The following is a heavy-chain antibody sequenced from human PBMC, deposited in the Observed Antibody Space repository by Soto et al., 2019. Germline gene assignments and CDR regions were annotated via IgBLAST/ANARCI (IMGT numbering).Heavy chain of an antibody. CDR2: ISYDGSNK. V-gene: IGHV3-30-3*01. J-gene: IGHJ4*02. Sequence: GGSLRLSCAASGFTFSSYAMHWVRRAPGKGLEWVAVISYDGSNKYYADSVKGRFTISRDNSKNTLYLQMNSLRAEDTAVYYYARDYYDTRGYYGSNFDYLGQGTLLTVSS. CDR1: GFTFSSYA. D-gene: IGHD3-22*01. CDR3: ARDYYDTRGYYGSNFDY.